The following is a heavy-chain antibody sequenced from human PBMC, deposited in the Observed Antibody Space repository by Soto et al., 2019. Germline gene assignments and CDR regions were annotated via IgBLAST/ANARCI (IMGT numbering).Heavy chain of an antibody. D-gene: IGHD2-15*01. CDR1: GFTFSSYA. CDR2: ISYDGSNK. Sequence: GGSLRLSCAASGFTFSSYAMHWVRQAPGKGLEWVAVISYDGSNKYYADSVKGRFTISRDNSKNTLYLQMNSLRAEDTAVYYCARDRVVVAAIRPFGYYYYGMDVWGQGTTVTVSS. V-gene: IGHV3-30-3*01. J-gene: IGHJ6*02. CDR3: ARDRVVVAAIRPFGYYYYGMDV.